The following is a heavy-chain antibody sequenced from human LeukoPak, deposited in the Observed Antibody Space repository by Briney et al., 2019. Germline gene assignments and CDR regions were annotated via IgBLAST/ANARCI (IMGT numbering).Heavy chain of an antibody. V-gene: IGHV1-18*01. Sequence: GASVKVSCKASGYTFTSYGISWVRQAPGQGLEWMGWISACNGNTNYAQKLQGRVTMTTDASTSTAYMELRSLRSDDTAVYYCARDLRGDQFDYWGQGTLVTVSS. CDR2: ISACNGNT. CDR3: ARDLRGDQFDY. J-gene: IGHJ4*02. CDR1: GYTFTSYG. D-gene: IGHD3-16*01.